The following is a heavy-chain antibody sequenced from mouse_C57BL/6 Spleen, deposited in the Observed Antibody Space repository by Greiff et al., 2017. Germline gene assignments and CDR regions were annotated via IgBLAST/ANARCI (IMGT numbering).Heavy chain of an antibody. D-gene: IGHD2-4*01. CDR3: ARGRDDSDY. Sequence: VQLQESGPELVKPGASVKISCKASGYAFSSSWMNWVKQRPGKGLEWIGRIYPGDGDTNYNGKFKGKATLTADKSSSTAYMQLSSLTSEDSAVYFCARGRDDSDYWGQGTTLTVSS. CDR2: IYPGDGDT. J-gene: IGHJ2*01. V-gene: IGHV1-82*01. CDR1: GYAFSSSW.